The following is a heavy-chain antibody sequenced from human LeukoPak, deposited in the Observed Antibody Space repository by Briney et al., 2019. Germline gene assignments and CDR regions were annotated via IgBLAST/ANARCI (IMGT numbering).Heavy chain of an antibody. CDR3: ARGWGGTYSIDY. CDR2: IRSKANSYAT. V-gene: IGHV3-73*01. CDR1: GFTFSGSA. Sequence: GGSLRLSCAASGFTFSGSAMHWVRQASGEGLEWVGRIRSKANSYATAYAASVKGRFTISRDDSKNTAYLQMNSLKTEDTAVYYCARGWGGTYSIDYWGQGTPVTVTS. D-gene: IGHD1-26*01. J-gene: IGHJ4*02.